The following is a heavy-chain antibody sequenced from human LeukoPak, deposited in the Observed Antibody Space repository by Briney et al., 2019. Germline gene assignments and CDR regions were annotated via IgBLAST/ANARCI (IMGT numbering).Heavy chain of an antibody. CDR3: ARHWVSMVRGVIIVPPAY. V-gene: IGHV4-39*01. CDR1: GGSFSGYY. D-gene: IGHD3-10*01. J-gene: IGHJ4*02. Sequence: SETLSLTCAVYGGSFSGYYWGWIRQPPGKGLEWIGIIYYTGSTYYNPSLKSRVTISLDTSQNQFSLKLSSVTAADTAVYYCARHWVSMVRGVIIVPPAYWGQGTLVTVSS. CDR2: IYYTGST.